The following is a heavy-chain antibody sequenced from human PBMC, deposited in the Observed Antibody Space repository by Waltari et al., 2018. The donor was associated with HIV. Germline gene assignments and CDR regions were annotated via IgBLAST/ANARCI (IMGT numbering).Heavy chain of an antibody. V-gene: IGHV3-7*04. CDR1: GFTFSSYW. CDR2: IKQDGSEK. D-gene: IGHD3-10*01. J-gene: IGHJ4*02. CDR3: ARGGFYGSGSKVN. Sequence: EVQLVESGGGLVQPGGSLRLSCAASGFTFSSYWMSWVRQAPGKGLEWGGKIKQDGSEKYYVDSVNGRFTISRDNAENSLYLQMNSLRAEDTAVYYCARGGFYGSGSKVNWGQGTLVTVSS.